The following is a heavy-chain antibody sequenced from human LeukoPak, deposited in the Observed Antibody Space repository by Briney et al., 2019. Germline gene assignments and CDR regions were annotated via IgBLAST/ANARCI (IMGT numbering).Heavy chain of an antibody. CDR1: GYTFTGYY. CDR2: INPNSGGT. CDR3: AREEVASYYFDY. J-gene: IGHJ4*02. V-gene: IGHV1-2*02. Sequence: ASVKVSCKASGYTFTGYYMHWVRQAPGQGLEWMGWINPNSGGTNYAQKFQGRVTMTRDTSISTAYMELSRLRSDDTAAYYCAREEVASYYFDYWGQGILVTVSS. D-gene: IGHD5-12*01.